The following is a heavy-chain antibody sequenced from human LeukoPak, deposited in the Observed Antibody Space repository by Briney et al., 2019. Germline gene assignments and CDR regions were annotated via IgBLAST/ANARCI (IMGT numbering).Heavy chain of an antibody. CDR2: ITSSAGIT. D-gene: IGHD1-1*01. CDR3: ARCNWNDMYYYYGMDV. V-gene: IGHV3-23*01. Sequence: PGGSLRLSCAASGFTFSSYIMSWVRQAPGKGLEWVSTITSSAGITYYADSVKGRFTISRDNSNNTLYLQLNSLRAEDTAVYYCARCNWNDMYYYYGMDVWGQGTTVTVSS. J-gene: IGHJ6*02. CDR1: GFTFSSYI.